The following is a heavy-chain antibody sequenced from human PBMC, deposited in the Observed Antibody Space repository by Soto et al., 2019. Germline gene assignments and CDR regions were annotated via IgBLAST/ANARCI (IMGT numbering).Heavy chain of an antibody. V-gene: IGHV1-46*01. D-gene: IGHD6-19*01. CDR2: INPSGGST. CDR1: GYTFTSYY. J-gene: IGHJ4*02. Sequence: QVQLVQSGAEVKKSGASVKVSCKASGYTFTSYYMHWVRQAPGQGLEWMGIINPSGGSTSYAQKFQGRVTMTRATSTSTVYMELSSLRSEDTAVYYCARVAVAGTPDYWGQGTLVTVSS. CDR3: ARVAVAGTPDY.